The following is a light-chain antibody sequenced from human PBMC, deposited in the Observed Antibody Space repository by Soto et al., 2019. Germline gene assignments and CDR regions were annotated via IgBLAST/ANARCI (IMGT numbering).Light chain of an antibody. Sequence: QSALTQPASVSGSPGQSITISCTGTSSDVGGYDYVSWYQRHPGKAPKLIIYDVSVRPSGVSNRFSGSKSGNTASLTISGLQAEDEADYYCNSYTGSTTLVVFGGGTKLTVL. CDR2: DVS. CDR1: SSDVGGYDY. CDR3: NSYTGSTTLVV. J-gene: IGLJ2*01. V-gene: IGLV2-14*03.